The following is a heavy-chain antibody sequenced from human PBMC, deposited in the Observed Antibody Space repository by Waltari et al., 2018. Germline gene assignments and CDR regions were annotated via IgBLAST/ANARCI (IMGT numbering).Heavy chain of an antibody. CDR1: GGSISSGSYY. CDR3: AGTIAAAGAETEYYYYYGMDV. J-gene: IGHJ6*02. CDR2: IYTSGST. D-gene: IGHD6-13*01. Sequence: QVQLQESGPGLVKPSQTLSLTCTVSGGSISSGSYYWSWIRQPAGKGLEWIGYIYTSGSTNYNPSLKSRVTISVDTSKNQFSLKLSSVTAADTAVYYCAGTIAAAGAETEYYYYYGMDVWGQGTTVTVSS. V-gene: IGHV4-61*09.